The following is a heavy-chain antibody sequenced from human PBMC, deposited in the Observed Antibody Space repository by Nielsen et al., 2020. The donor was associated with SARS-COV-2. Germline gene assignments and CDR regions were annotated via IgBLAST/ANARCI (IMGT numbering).Heavy chain of an antibody. V-gene: IGHV4-59*13. CDR2: IYYSGST. Sequence: SETLSLTCTVSGDSISSYYWSWIRQPPGKGLEWIGYIYYSGSTNYNPSLKSRVTISVDTSKNQFSLKLSSVTAADTAVYYCARAYDGSAFDIWGQGTMVTVSS. CDR1: GDSISSYY. D-gene: IGHD3-22*01. CDR3: ARAYDGSAFDI. J-gene: IGHJ3*02.